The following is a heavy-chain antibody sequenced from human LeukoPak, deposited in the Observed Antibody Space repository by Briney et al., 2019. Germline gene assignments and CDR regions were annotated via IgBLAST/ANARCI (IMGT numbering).Heavy chain of an antibody. J-gene: IGHJ4*02. CDR2: MNPNSGNT. Sequence: ASVKVSCKASGYTFTGYYMHWVRQAPGQGLEWMGWMNPNSGNTGYAQKFQGRVTMTRNTSISTAYMELSSLRSEDTAVYYCAMGIPAARTLVYWGQGTLVTVSS. CDR3: AMGIPAARTLVY. D-gene: IGHD2-2*01. V-gene: IGHV1-8*02. CDR1: GYTFTGYY.